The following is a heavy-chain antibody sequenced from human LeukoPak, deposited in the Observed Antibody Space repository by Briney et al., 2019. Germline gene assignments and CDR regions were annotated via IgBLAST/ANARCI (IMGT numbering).Heavy chain of an antibody. Sequence: GGSLRLSCTASGFTFGDYAMSWVRQAPGKGLEWVGFIRSKAYGGTTEDAASVKGRFTISRDDSKSIACLQVNSLKTEDTAVYYCTGSFGELSFFAHWGQGTLVTVSS. CDR3: TGSFGELSFFAH. D-gene: IGHD3-10*01. J-gene: IGHJ4*02. V-gene: IGHV3-49*04. CDR1: GFTFGDYA. CDR2: IRSKAYGGTT.